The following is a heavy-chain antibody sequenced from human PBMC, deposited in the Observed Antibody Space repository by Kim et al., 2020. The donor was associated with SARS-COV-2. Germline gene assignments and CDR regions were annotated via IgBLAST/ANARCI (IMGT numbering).Heavy chain of an antibody. V-gene: IGHV3-74*01. Sequence: GGSLRLSCAASGFTFSSDWMHWVRQAPGKGLVWVARINSDGSDTSYADSVKGRFTISRDNAENTLYVQMSSLRAEDTAVYFCGRDLRGVQVGNWGQGTLVTVSS. CDR1: GFTFSSDW. J-gene: IGHJ4*02. D-gene: IGHD1-1*01. CDR3: GRDLRGVQVGN. CDR2: INSDGSDT.